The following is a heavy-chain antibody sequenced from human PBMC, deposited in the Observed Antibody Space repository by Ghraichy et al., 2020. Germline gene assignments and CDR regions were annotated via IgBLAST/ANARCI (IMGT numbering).Heavy chain of an antibody. D-gene: IGHD3-22*01. Sequence: ASVKVSCKASGYSFNDYVISLLRQAPGQGLEWVGWISGHNGNTHYTQKVQGRVTMTTDTSTSTAYMELRSLRSDDTAMYYCARDLRYDSRYFDVWGGGTLVTVSS. CDR3: ARDLRYDSRYFDV. V-gene: IGHV1-18*01. CDR2: ISGHNGNT. J-gene: IGHJ2*01. CDR1: GYSFNDYV.